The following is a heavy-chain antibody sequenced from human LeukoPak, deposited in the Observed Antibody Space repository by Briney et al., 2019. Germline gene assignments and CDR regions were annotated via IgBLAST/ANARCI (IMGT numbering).Heavy chain of an antibody. D-gene: IGHD3-3*01. CDR3: AIVLRPLYYFDD. CDR2: IYISGST. Sequence: PSETLSLTCAVYGGFFSGYYWSWIRQPVGKGLEWIGYIYISGSTNYNPSLKSRLTISVDTSKNQFSLKLSSVTAAGTAVYYCAIVLRPLYYFDDWGQGTLVTVCS. CDR1: GGFFSGYY. J-gene: IGHJ4*02. V-gene: IGHV4-4*08.